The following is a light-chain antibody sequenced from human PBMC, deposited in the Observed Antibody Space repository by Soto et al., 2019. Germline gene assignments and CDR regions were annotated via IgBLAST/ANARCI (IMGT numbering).Light chain of an antibody. Sequence: DVEMTQSPSTLPTSIGDRVSINCRDSQNVSNWLAWYQQKPGKAPKLLIYKASRLESGVPSRFSASGSGTDFTLTINSLQSDDFATYFCQQYSKESTFGQGTKLEIK. V-gene: IGKV1-5*03. CDR2: KAS. J-gene: IGKJ2*01. CDR1: QNVSNW. CDR3: QQYSKEST.